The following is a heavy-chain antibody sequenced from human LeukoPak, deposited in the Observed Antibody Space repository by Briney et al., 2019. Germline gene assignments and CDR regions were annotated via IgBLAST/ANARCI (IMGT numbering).Heavy chain of an antibody. CDR1: GGTFSSYA. CDR2: IIPIFGTA. J-gene: IGHJ4*02. D-gene: IGHD3-3*01. V-gene: IGHV1-69*13. Sequence: GASVKVSCKASGGTFSSYAISWVRQAPGQGLEWMGGIIPIFGTANYAQKFQGRVTITADESTSTAYMELSSLRSEDTAVYYCATPGQYYEFWSGYSAFDYWGQGTLVTVSS. CDR3: ATPGQYYEFWSGYSAFDY.